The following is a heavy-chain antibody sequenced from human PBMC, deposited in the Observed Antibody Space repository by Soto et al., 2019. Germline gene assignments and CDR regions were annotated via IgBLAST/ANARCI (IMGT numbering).Heavy chain of an antibody. Sequence: QVQLVQSGAEVKKPGASVKVSCKASGYTFTGYYMHWVRQAPGQGLEWMGWINPNSGGTNYAQKFQDWVTMTRDTSISTAYMELSRRRSDDTAVYYCARDSARPTYCGGDCYSFDPWGQGTLVTVSS. V-gene: IGHV1-2*04. CDR1: GYTFTGYY. D-gene: IGHD2-21*02. CDR3: ARDSARPTYCGGDCYSFDP. CDR2: INPNSGGT. J-gene: IGHJ5*02.